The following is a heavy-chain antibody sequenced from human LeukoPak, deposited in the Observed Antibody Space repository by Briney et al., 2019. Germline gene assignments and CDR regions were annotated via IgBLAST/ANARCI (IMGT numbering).Heavy chain of an antibody. CDR1: GFTFRDYY. D-gene: IGHD1-14*01. V-gene: IGHV3-11*05. CDR3: ARGDSTGAFDI. Sequence: PGGSLRLSCVASGFTFRDYYMSWIRRAPGKGLEWVSYISSSSSYIDYADSVKGRFTISRDNAKNSLHLQMKSLRAEDTAVYYCARGDSTGAFDIWGQGTMVTVSS. J-gene: IGHJ3*02. CDR2: ISSSSSYI.